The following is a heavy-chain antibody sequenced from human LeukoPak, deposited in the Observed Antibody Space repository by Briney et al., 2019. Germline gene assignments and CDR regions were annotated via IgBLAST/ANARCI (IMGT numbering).Heavy chain of an antibody. CDR2: IYYSGST. D-gene: IGHD2-15*01. Sequence: SEALSLTCTVSGGSISSYYWSWIRQPPGKGLEWIGYIYYSGSTNYNPSLKSRVTISVDTSKNQFSLKLSSVTAAETAVYYCARGGGYCSGGTCHIDFWGQGTLVTVSS. CDR3: ARGGGYCSGGTCHIDF. CDR1: GGSISSYY. V-gene: IGHV4-59*01. J-gene: IGHJ4*02.